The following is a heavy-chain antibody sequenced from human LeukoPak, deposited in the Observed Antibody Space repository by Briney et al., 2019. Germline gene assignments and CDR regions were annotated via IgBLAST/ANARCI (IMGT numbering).Heavy chain of an antibody. CDR2: IYYSGST. Sequence: SETLSLTCTVSGGSISSYYWSWIRQPPGKGLEWIGYIYYSGSTNYNPSLKSRVTISVDTSKNQFSLKLSSVTAADTAVYYCARDFERAFDIWGQGTMVTVSS. D-gene: IGHD3-9*01. J-gene: IGHJ3*02. V-gene: IGHV4-59*01. CDR3: ARDFERAFDI. CDR1: GGSISSYY.